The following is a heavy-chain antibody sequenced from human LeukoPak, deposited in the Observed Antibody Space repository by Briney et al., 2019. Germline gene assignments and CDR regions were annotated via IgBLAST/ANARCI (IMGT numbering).Heavy chain of an antibody. CDR1: GGSVSSNSW. Sequence: PSETLSLTCAVSGGSVSSNSWWSWVRQPPGKGLEWIGEIYHSGSTNYNPSLKSRVTMSVDKSDNQFSLKLSSVTAADTAVYYCARKLYDSGTFDYWGQGTLVTVSS. D-gene: IGHD3-10*01. CDR2: IYHSGST. V-gene: IGHV4-4*02. J-gene: IGHJ4*02. CDR3: ARKLYDSGTFDY.